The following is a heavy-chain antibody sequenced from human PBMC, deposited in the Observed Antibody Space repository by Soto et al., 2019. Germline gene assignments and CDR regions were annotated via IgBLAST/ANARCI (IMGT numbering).Heavy chain of an antibody. CDR1: GGSISSGGYY. CDR3: AREGRGYYYDSSGYYSWFDP. D-gene: IGHD3-22*01. Sequence: QVQLQESGPGLVKPSQTLSLTCTVSGGSISSGGYYWSWIRQHPGKGLEWIGYIYYSGSTYYNPSLKSRVTISVDTSKNQFSRKLSSVTAADTAVYYCAREGRGYYYDSSGYYSWFDPWGQGTLVTVSS. V-gene: IGHV4-31*03. CDR2: IYYSGST. J-gene: IGHJ5*02.